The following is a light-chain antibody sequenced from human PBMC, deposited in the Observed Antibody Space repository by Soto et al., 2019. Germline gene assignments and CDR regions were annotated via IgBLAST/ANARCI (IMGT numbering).Light chain of an antibody. Sequence: VVTQSPSTLSVSPGERATLSCRASQTVSRNLAWYQQRPGHAPRILIYDISNRATGVPARFSGSGSETVFTITIRSLQSEDFAVYFCQQYNNWPSFGQGTRLEI. J-gene: IGKJ5*01. CDR2: DIS. V-gene: IGKV3-15*01. CDR3: QQYNNWPS. CDR1: QTVSRN.